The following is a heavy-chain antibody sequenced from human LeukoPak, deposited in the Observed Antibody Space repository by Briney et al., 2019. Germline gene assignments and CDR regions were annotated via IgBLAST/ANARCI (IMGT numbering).Heavy chain of an antibody. Sequence: PPETLSLTCTVSGGSISSYYWSWIRQPPGKGLEWIGHISHKGDTSYNPSLKSRVTISVDTSRNQFSLKLSSVTAADTAVYYCARAPKYYFDSSASWYFDIWGLGTLVAVSS. D-gene: IGHD3-22*01. CDR1: GGSISSYY. V-gene: IGHV4-59*01. CDR3: ARAPKYYFDSSASWYFDI. CDR2: ISHKGDT. J-gene: IGHJ2*01.